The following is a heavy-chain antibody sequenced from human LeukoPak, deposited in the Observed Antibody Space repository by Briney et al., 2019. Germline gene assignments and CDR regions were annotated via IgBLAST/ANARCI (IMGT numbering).Heavy chain of an antibody. V-gene: IGHV4-39*07. CDR1: GGSISSSSYY. CDR3: AREAGYCSGGSCHLRGIFDY. Sequence: SETLSLTCTVSGGSISSSSYYWGWIRQPPGKGLGWIGSIYYRGSTYYNPSLKSRVTISVDTSKNQFSLKLSSVTAADTAVYYCAREAGYCSGGSCHLRGIFDYWGQGTLVTVSS. J-gene: IGHJ4*02. D-gene: IGHD2-15*01. CDR2: IYYRGST.